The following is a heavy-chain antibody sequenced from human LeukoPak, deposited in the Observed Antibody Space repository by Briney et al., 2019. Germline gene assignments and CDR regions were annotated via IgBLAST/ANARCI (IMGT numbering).Heavy chain of an antibody. CDR1: GGSFSGYY. CDR3: ATNAVTATYWYFDL. J-gene: IGHJ2*01. V-gene: IGHV4-59*01. CDR2: IYYSGST. Sequence: SETLSLTCAVYGGSFSGYYWSWIRQPPGKGLEWIGYIYYSGSTNYNPSLKSRVTISVDTSKNQFSLKLSSVTAADTAVYYCATNAVTATYWYFDLWGRGTLVTVSS. D-gene: IGHD4-17*01.